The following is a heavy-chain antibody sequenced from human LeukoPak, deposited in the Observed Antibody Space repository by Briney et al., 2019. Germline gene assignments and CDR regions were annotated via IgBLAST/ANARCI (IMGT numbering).Heavy chain of an antibody. CDR3: ARVSLGGSYSDS. V-gene: IGHV3-11*04. D-gene: IGHD1-26*01. CDR2: ISSSGSTI. J-gene: IGHJ4*02. Sequence: GGSLRLSCAASGFTFSDYYMSWIRQAPGKGLEWVSYISSSGSTIYYADSVKGRFTISRDNSKNTLYLQMGSLRAEDMAVYYCARVSLGGSYSDSWGQGTLVTVSS. CDR1: GFTFSDYY.